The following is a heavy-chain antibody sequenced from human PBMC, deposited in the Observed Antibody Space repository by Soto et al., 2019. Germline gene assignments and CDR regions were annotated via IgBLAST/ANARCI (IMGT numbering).Heavy chain of an antibody. Sequence: PGGSLRLSCAASGFTFSDHYMDWVRQAPGKGLEWVGRIRNQAISYTTEYAASVKGRFTISRDDSRNSVFLQMNSLRSEDTAVYYCARGGSYAPFDYWGQGTLVTVSS. J-gene: IGHJ4*02. V-gene: IGHV3-72*01. CDR3: ARGGSYAPFDY. D-gene: IGHD1-26*01. CDR2: IRNQAISYTT. CDR1: GFTFSDHY.